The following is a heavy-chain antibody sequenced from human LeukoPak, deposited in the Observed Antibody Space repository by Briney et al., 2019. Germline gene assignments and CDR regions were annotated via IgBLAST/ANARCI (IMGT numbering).Heavy chain of an antibody. D-gene: IGHD6-19*01. Sequence: GGSLRLSCVASGFTLSSFSMDWVRQAPGKGLEWVSSISSTSTYKYDADSVKGRFTISRDNSKNTLYLQMNSLRAEDTAVYYCAKSRQTYSSGFFDYWGQGTLVTVSS. J-gene: IGHJ4*02. CDR1: GFTLSSFS. CDR2: ISSTSTYK. V-gene: IGHV3-21*04. CDR3: AKSRQTYSSGFFDY.